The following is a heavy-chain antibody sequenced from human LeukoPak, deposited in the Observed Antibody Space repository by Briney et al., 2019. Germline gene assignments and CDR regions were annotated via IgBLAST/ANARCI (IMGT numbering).Heavy chain of an antibody. CDR1: GYTFIGYD. V-gene: IGHV1-8*01. J-gene: IGHJ4*02. Sequence: ASVKVSCKASGYTFIGYDINWVRQATGQGLEWMGWMNPNSGNTGYAQKFQGRITMTRNPSITTAYMELSSLKSEDTAVYYCARESGFYGLGSRYRGQRTLVTVSS. D-gene: IGHD3-10*01. CDR3: ARESGFYGLGSRY. CDR2: MNPNSGNT.